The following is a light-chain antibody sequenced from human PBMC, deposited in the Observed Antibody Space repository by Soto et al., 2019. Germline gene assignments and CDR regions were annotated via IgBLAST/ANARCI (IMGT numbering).Light chain of an antibody. Sequence: IVLTQSPCTLSLSPGERATLSCTASQSVTSNLAWYQQKPDQAPGLLIYDASTRATGIPARFSGSGSGTEFTLTISSLQPDDFATYYCQQYNSYWTFGQGTKVDIK. CDR1: QSVTSN. CDR3: QQYNSYWT. J-gene: IGKJ1*01. CDR2: DAS. V-gene: IGKV3-15*01.